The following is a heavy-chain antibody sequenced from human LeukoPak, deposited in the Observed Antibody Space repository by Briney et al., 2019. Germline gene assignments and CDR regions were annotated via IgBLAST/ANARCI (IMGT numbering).Heavy chain of an antibody. CDR1: GYTFTGYY. D-gene: IGHD5-12*01. CDR3: ARGLPNIVATEVEQQDRKSTFEY. V-gene: IGHV1-2*02. Sequence: ASVKVSCKASGYTFTGYYIHWVRQAPGQGLEWMGWINPYSGGTTYAQQFQGTVTMTRDMSISTAYMELSRLRSDDTAVYYCARGLPNIVATEVEQQDRKSTFEYWGQGTLVSVSS. J-gene: IGHJ4*02. CDR2: INPYSGGT.